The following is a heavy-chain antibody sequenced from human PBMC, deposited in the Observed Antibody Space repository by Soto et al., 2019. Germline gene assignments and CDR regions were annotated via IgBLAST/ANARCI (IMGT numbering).Heavy chain of an antibody. J-gene: IGHJ6*02. V-gene: IGHV3-74*01. CDR3: ARSSSGMEQSHPIAVAQRYYYGMDV. D-gene: IGHD6-19*01. CDR2: INSDGSST. CDR1: GLTFSSDW. Sequence: GGSLRVSCAASGLTFSSDWRHWVRQDPGKGLVWVSRINSDGSSTSYADSVKGRFTISRDNAKNSLYLQMNSLRAEDTAVYYCARSSSGMEQSHPIAVAQRYYYGMDVWGQGTTVTVSS.